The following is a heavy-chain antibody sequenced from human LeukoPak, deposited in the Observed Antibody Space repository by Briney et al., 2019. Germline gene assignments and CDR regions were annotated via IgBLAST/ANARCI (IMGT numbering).Heavy chain of an antibody. Sequence: GASVKVSCKASGYTFTGYYMHWVRQAPGRGLEWMGWINPNSGGTNYAQKFQGRVTMTRDTSISTAYMELSRLRSDDTAVYYCARDIRNYYDSSGYSDYGGQGTLVTVSS. D-gene: IGHD3-22*01. J-gene: IGHJ4*02. CDR3: ARDIRNYYDSSGYSDY. CDR2: INPNSGGT. V-gene: IGHV1-2*02. CDR1: GYTFTGYY.